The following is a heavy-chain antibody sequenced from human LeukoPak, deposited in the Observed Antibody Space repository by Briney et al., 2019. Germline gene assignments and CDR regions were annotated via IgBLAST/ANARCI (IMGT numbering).Heavy chain of an antibody. CDR3: AGTTTGYGGDAFDI. V-gene: IGHV1-58*02. Sequence: SVKVSCKASGFTFISSAMQWVRQARGQRLEWIGWIVVGSGNTNYAQKFQKRVTITRDMSTSTAYMELSSLTSEDTAVYYCAGTTTGYGGDAFDIWGQGTMLTVSS. CDR1: GFTFISSA. D-gene: IGHD5-12*01. CDR2: IVVGSGNT. J-gene: IGHJ3*02.